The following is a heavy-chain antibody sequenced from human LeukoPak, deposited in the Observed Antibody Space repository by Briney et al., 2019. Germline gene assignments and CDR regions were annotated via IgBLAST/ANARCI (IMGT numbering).Heavy chain of an antibody. J-gene: IGHJ4*02. CDR3: ARALGYYYDSSGYYSD. CDR1: GYTFTGYY. Sequence: ASVKVSCKASGYTFTGYYMHWVRQAPGQGLEWMGWINPNSGGTNYAQKFQGRVTMTRDTSISTAYMELSRLRSDDTAVYYCARALGYYYDSSGYYSDWGQGTLVTVSS. V-gene: IGHV1-2*02. D-gene: IGHD3-22*01. CDR2: INPNSGGT.